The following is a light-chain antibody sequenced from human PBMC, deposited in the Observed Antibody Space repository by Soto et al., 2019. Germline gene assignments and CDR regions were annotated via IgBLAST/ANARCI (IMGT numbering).Light chain of an antibody. J-gene: IGKJ1*01. CDR3: EQYGSSPRT. CDR1: QSVISNY. Sequence: EIVLTQSPGTLSFSPLERATLSARVSQSVISNYFAWYQQKPGQAPRLLIYGISTRATGVPDRFSGSGSGTDFTLTISRLEPEDFAVYYCEQYGSSPRTFGQGTKVDI. CDR2: GIS. V-gene: IGKV3-20*01.